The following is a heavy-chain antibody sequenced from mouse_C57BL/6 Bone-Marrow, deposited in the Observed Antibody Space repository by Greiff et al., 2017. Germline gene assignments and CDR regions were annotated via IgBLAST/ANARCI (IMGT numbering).Heavy chain of an antibody. Sequence: VQLVESGAELVRPGASVTLSCKASGYTFTDYEMHWVKQTPVHGLEWIGAIDPETGGTAYNQKFKGKAILTADKSSSTAYMELRSLTSEDSAVYYCTRGEVASSYWYFDVWGTGTTVTVSS. V-gene: IGHV1-15*01. CDR1: GYTFTDYE. CDR3: TRGEVASSYWYFDV. D-gene: IGHD1-1*01. CDR2: IDPETGGT. J-gene: IGHJ1*03.